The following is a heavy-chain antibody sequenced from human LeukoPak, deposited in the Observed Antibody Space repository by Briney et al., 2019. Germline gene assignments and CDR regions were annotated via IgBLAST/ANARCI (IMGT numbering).Heavy chain of an antibody. V-gene: IGHV4-34*01. Sequence: PSETLSLTCAVYGGSFSGYYWSWIRQPPGKGLEWIGEINHSGSTNYNPSLKSRVTMSVDTSKNQFSLKLSSVTAADTAVYYCARDWAHYFDWLRGGGTFDIWGQGTMVTVSS. CDR1: GGSFSGYY. CDR3: ARDWAHYFDWLRGGGTFDI. D-gene: IGHD3-9*01. CDR2: INHSGST. J-gene: IGHJ3*02.